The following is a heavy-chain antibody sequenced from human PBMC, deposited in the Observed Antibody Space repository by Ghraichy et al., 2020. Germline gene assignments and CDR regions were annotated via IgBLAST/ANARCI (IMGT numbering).Heavy chain of an antibody. D-gene: IGHD2-15*01. J-gene: IGHJ6*02. CDR2: IGTAGDT. Sequence: GGSLRLSCAASGFTFSSYDMHWVRQATGKGLEWVSAIGTAGDTYYPGSVKGRFTISRENAKNSLYLQMNSLRAGDTAVYYCARGDCSGGSCYLGFDFSYYHYGMDVWGQGTTVTVSS. CDR3: ARGDCSGGSCYLGFDFSYYHYGMDV. V-gene: IGHV3-13*01. CDR1: GFTFSSYD.